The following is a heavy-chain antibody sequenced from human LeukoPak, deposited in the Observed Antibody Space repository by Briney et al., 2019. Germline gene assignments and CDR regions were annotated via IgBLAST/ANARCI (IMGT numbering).Heavy chain of an antibody. D-gene: IGHD6-19*01. Sequence: ASVKVSCKVSGYTLTELSMHWVRQAPGKGLEWMGGFDPEDGETIYAQKFQGRVTMTEDTSTDTAYMELSSLRSEDTAVYYCVTKYSSGHYYYYYYMDVWGKGTTVTVSS. CDR3: VTKYSSGHYYYYYYMDV. J-gene: IGHJ6*03. V-gene: IGHV1-24*01. CDR2: FDPEDGET. CDR1: GYTLTELS.